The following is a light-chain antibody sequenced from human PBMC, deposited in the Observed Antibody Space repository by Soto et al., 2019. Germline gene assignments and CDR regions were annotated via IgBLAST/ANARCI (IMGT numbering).Light chain of an antibody. CDR3: QQYDNLPRT. V-gene: IGKV1-33*01. J-gene: IGKJ3*01. CDR1: QDITNY. CDR2: DAS. Sequence: DIQMSQSPSSLSASVGDRVTITCQASQDITNYLNWYQQKAGKAPKLLIYDASNLETGAPSRFSGSGSGTYFTFTISSLQPEDVATYYCQQYDNLPRTFGPGTKVDIK.